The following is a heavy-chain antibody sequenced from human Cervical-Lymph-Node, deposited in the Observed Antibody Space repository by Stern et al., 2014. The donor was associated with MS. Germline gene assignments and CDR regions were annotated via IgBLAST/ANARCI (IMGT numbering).Heavy chain of an antibody. D-gene: IGHD5-18*01. Sequence: VQLLQPGAEVKKPGASVKVSCKAAGYSFTGNYIHWLRQAPGQGLEWMGRTNPNSGDSNYALKFQGRVTMTRDTSISTAYMNLNRLGIDDTAVYYCARERGRAGPAMADYWGQGTLVTVSS. V-gene: IGHV1-2*06. CDR2: TNPNSGDS. CDR3: ARERGRAGPAMADY. CDR1: GYSFTGNY. J-gene: IGHJ4*02.